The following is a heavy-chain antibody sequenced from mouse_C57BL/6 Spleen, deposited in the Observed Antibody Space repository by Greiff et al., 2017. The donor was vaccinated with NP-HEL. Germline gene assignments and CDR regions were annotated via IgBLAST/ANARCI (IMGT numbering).Heavy chain of an antibody. J-gene: IGHJ3*01. Sequence: EVKLMESGGDLVKPGGSLKLSCAASGFTFSSYGMSWVRQTPDKRLEWVATISSGGSYTYYPDSVKGRFTISRDNAKNTLYLQMSSLKSEDTAMYYCARLLTTEKAYWGQGTLVTVSA. CDR3: ARLLTTEKAY. D-gene: IGHD1-1*01. CDR1: GFTFSSYG. V-gene: IGHV5-6*01. CDR2: ISSGGSYT.